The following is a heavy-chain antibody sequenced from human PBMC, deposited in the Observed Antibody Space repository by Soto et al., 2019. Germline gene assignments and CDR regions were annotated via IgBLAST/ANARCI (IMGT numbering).Heavy chain of an antibody. D-gene: IGHD2-15*01. V-gene: IGHV1-69*08. CDR3: ARDGCSGGSCYVDYGDYGEGFNY. CDR1: GGTFSSYT. Sequence: QVQLVQSGAEVKKPGSSVKVSCKASGGTFSSYTISWVRQAPGQGLEWMGRIIPILGIANYAQKFQGRVTITADKSTSTAYMELSRLRSEDTAGYYWARDGCSGGSCYVDYGDYGEGFNYWGQGTLVTVSS. J-gene: IGHJ4*02. CDR2: IIPILGIA.